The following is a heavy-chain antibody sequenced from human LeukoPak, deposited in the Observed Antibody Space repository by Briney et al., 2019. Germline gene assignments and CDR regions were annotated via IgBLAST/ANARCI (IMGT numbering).Heavy chain of an antibody. CDR3: AHRGVVREKYFLH. D-gene: IGHD3-10*01. J-gene: IGHJ1*01. CDR2: IYWNDNK. V-gene: IGHV2-5*01. Sequence: SGPTLVKPTQTLTLTCTFSGFSLSRNTVGVGWIRQPPGRALEWLASIYWNDNKRYRPSLRDRVTITKDTSKNQVVLTMTNMDPVDTATYYSAHRGVVREKYFLHWGQGTLVTVS. CDR1: GFSLSRNTVG.